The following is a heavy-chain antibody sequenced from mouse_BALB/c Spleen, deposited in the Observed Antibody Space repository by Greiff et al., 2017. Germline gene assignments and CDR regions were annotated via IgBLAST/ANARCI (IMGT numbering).Heavy chain of an antibody. CDR3: ARWAVVARFDY. D-gene: IGHD1-1*01. Sequence: QVQLQQPGAELVKPGASVKLSCKASGYTFTSYWMHWVKQRPGQGLEWIGEIDPSDSYTNYNQKFKGKATLTVDKSSSTAYMQLSSLTSEDSAVYYCARWAVVARFDYWGQGTTLTVSS. CDR1: GYTFTSYW. V-gene: IGHV1-69*02. CDR2: IDPSDSYT. J-gene: IGHJ2*01.